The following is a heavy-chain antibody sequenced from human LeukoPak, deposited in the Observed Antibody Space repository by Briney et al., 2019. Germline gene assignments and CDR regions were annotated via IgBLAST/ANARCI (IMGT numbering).Heavy chain of an antibody. CDR2: IYYSGST. CDR3: ARRKLVVVKDEGHDAFDI. CDR1: GGSISSSSYY. D-gene: IGHD3-22*01. Sequence: ESSETLSLTCTVSGGSISSSSYYWGWIRQPPGKGLEWIGSIYYSGSTYYNPSLKSRVTISVDTSKNQFSLKLSSVTAADTAVYYCARRKLVVVKDEGHDAFDIWGQGTMVTVSS. J-gene: IGHJ3*02. V-gene: IGHV4-39*07.